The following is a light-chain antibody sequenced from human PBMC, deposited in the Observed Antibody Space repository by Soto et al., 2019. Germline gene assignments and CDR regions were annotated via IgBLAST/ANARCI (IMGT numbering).Light chain of an antibody. Sequence: DIQMTQSPSTLSASVGDRVTITCRASQSITNWLAWYQQKPGEAPKPLIYMASSLESGVPSRFSGSGGGTEFTLTISSLQPDDFATYYCQQYYRQATFGQGTKVDIK. CDR3: QQYYRQAT. CDR1: QSITNW. CDR2: MAS. J-gene: IGKJ1*01. V-gene: IGKV1-5*03.